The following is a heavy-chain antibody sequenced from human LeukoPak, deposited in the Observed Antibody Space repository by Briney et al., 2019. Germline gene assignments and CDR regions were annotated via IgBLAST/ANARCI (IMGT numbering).Heavy chain of an antibody. V-gene: IGHV3-21*01. Sequence: PGGSLRLSCAASGFTFSSYSMNWVRQAPGKGLEWVSSISSSSSYIYYADSVKGRFTISRDNAKNSLYLQMNSLRAEDTAVYYCAKEGSPGRNYYYYYMDVWGKGTTVTVSS. CDR2: ISSSSSYI. CDR3: AKEGSPGRNYYYYYMDV. CDR1: GFTFSSYS. J-gene: IGHJ6*03. D-gene: IGHD2-15*01.